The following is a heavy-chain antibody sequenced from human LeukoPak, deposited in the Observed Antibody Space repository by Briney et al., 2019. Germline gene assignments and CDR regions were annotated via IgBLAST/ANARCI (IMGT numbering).Heavy chain of an antibody. J-gene: IGHJ3*02. Sequence: GGSLRLSCTASGFTFGDYAMSWVRQAPGKGLECVGFIRSKAYGGTTEYAASVKGRFTFSRDDSKSIAYLQMNSLKTEDTAVYYCSRVLLLWFGGGAFDIWGQGTMVTVSS. CDR3: SRVLLLWFGGGAFDI. CDR1: GFTFGDYA. V-gene: IGHV3-49*04. D-gene: IGHD3-10*01. CDR2: IRSKAYGGTT.